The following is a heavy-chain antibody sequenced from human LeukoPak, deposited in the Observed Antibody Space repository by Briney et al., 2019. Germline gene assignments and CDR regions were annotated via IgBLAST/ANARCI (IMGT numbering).Heavy chain of an antibody. V-gene: IGHV4-59*01. CDR3: ARGALNWFDP. CDR1: GGSIGSYF. J-gene: IGHJ5*02. CDR2: ISKSGST. Sequence: PSETLSLTCTVSGGSIGSYFWSWIRQPPGKGLKWIGYISKSGSTNNNPALKSRVTISIDTSKNQFSLKVTSVTAADTAVYYCARGALNWFDPWGQGTLVTVSS.